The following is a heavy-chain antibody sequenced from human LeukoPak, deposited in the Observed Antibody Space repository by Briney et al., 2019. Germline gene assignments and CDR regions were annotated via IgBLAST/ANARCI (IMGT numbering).Heavy chain of an antibody. CDR2: ISSSSSTI. CDR1: GFTFSSYS. CDR3: ARDNPYCSGGRCYDDYGDYDDY. D-gene: IGHD2-15*01. J-gene: IGHJ4*02. V-gene: IGHV3-48*01. Sequence: GGSLRLSCAASGFTFSSYSMNWVRQAAGKGLDWVSYISSSSSTIYYADSVKGRFTISRDNAKNSLYLQMNSLRAEDTAVYFCARDNPYCSGGRCYDDYGDYDDYWGQGTLVTVSS.